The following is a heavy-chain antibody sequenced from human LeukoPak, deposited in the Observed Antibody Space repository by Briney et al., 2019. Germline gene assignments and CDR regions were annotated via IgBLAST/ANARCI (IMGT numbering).Heavy chain of an antibody. CDR3: AGIAAAGTSAFDI. CDR2: ISPSRGST. J-gene: IGHJ3*02. V-gene: IGHV1-46*01. D-gene: IGHD6-13*01. Sequence: ASVKVSCKASGYTFTSYYMHWVRQAPGQGLEWMGVISPSRGSTTYAQKFQGRVTMTRDTSTSTVYMELSSLRSEDTAVYYCAGIAAAGTSAFDIWGQGTMVTVSS. CDR1: GYTFTSYY.